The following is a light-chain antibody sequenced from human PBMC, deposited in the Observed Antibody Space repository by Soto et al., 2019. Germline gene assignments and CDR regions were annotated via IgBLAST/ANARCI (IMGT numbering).Light chain of an antibody. V-gene: IGKV3-11*01. J-gene: IGKJ1*01. CDR2: DAS. Sequence: EIVLTQSPATLSLSPGERATLSCRASQSVGTFFAWYQQKPGQAPRLLIYDASNRATGIPARFSGSGSGTDFTLTISRLEPEDCAVYYCQHYGNSPRFGQGTKVEIK. CDR1: QSVGTF. CDR3: QHYGNSPR.